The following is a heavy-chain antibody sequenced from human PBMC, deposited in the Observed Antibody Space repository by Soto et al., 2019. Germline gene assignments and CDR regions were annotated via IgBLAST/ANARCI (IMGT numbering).Heavy chain of an antibody. D-gene: IGHD1-1*01. CDR2: ISGSSDYM. CDR1: GFTFSSYS. CDR3: ARFTGSTRTRSD. V-gene: IGHV3-21*01. Sequence: PGGSLRLSCAASGFTFSSYSMNWVRQAPGKGLEWVSSISGSSDYMYYADSMKGRFTISRDNAKNSLYLQMNSLRGEDTAVYYCARFTGSTRTRSDWGQGTLVTVSS. J-gene: IGHJ4*02.